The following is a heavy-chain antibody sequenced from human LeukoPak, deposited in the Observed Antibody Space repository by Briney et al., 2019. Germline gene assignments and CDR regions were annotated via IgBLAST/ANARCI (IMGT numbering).Heavy chain of an antibody. J-gene: IGHJ4*02. CDR2: IRYDGSNQ. V-gene: IGHV3-30*02. D-gene: IGHD3-22*01. CDR1: GFTFSNYG. CDR3: AKLIGYDSSGYFDY. Sequence: PGGSLRLSCAASGFTFSNYGIHWVRQAPGKGLEWVAFIRYDGSNQYYADSVKGRFTISRDNSKNTLYLQMNSLRAEDTAVYYCAKLIGYDSSGYFDYWGQGTLVTVSS.